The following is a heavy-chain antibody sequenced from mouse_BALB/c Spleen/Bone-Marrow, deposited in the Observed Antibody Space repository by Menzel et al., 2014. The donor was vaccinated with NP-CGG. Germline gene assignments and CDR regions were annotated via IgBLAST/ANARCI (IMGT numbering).Heavy chain of an antibody. CDR1: GYAFSSYW. V-gene: IGHV1-80*01. D-gene: IGHD1-1*01. J-gene: IGHJ4*01. CDR3: ARWITTVAATYVMDY. Sequence: VQFQQSGAELVRPGSSVKISCKVSGYAFSSYWMNWVKQRPGQGLERIGQIYPGDGDTNYNGKFKGKVTLTADKSSSTASMQLSSLTTEDSAVYFCARWITTVAATYVMDYWGQGTSFTVSS. CDR2: IYPGDGDT.